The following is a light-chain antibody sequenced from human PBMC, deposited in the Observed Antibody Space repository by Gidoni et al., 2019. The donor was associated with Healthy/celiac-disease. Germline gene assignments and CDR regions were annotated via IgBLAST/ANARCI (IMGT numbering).Light chain of an antibody. Sequence: QSALTQPSSVSASPGQSLTISCTDTSSDVGSYNLVSWYQQHPGTAPKLMIYECSKRPSGVSNRFSGSKSGNTASLTISGLQAEDEADYYCCSYAGSSLYVFGTGTKVTVL. CDR1: SSDVGSYNL. J-gene: IGLJ1*01. CDR3: CSYAGSSLYV. V-gene: IGLV2-23*01. CDR2: ECS.